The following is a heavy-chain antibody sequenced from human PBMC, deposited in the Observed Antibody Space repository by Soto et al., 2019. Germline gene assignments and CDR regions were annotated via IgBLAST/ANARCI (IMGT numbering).Heavy chain of an antibody. J-gene: IGHJ4*02. V-gene: IGHV1-3*01. D-gene: IGHD6-19*01. Sequence: ASVKVSCKASGYTFTSYAMHWVRQAPGQRLEWMGWINAGNGNTKYSQKFQGRVTITRDTSASTAYMELSSLRSEDTAVYYCARDSDSSGWYYFDYWGQGTLVTVYS. CDR3: ARDSDSSGWYYFDY. CDR2: INAGNGNT. CDR1: GYTFTSYA.